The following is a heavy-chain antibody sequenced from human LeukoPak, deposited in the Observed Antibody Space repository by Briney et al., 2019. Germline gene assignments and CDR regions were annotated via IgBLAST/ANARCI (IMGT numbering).Heavy chain of an antibody. V-gene: IGHV4-31*03. D-gene: IGHD5-18*01. J-gene: IGHJ4*02. CDR3: ARGGKKTAMVTS. Sequence: ASETLSLTCTVSGGSISSGGYYWSWIRQHPGKGLEWIGYIYYSGSTYNPSLKSRGIISLDTSKNQFSLKLNSVTAADTAVYYSARGGKKTAMVTSCGQGTLVTVSS. CDR2: IYYSGST. CDR1: GGSISSGGYY.